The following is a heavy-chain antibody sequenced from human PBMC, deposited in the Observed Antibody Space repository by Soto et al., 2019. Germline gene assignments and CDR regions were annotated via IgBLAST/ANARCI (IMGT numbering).Heavy chain of an antibody. V-gene: IGHV3-74*01. CDR1: GFSFSSYW. D-gene: IGHD2-2*01. Sequence: VQLVESGGGLVQPGGSLRLSCAASGFSFSSYWMHWVRHAPGKGLVWVSRINSDGSSATYADSVKGRFTISRDNAKNTLYLQMTSLTPEDTAVYYCAKGVPAATRYFQHWGQGTLVTGSS. CDR2: INSDGSSA. J-gene: IGHJ1*01. CDR3: AKGVPAATRYFQH.